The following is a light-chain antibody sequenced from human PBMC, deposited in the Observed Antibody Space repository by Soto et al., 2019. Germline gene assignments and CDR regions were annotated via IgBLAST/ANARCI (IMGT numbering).Light chain of an antibody. CDR1: QGISSY. CDR2: AAS. CDR3: QQANSFPLT. J-gene: IGKJ4*01. V-gene: IGKV1-9*01. Sequence: DIQLTQSPSFLSASVGDRVTITCRASQGISSYLAWYQQKPGKAPKLLIYAASTLQSGVPSRFSGSGSGIDFTLTISSLQPEDFATYYCQQANSFPLTFGGGTKVDIK.